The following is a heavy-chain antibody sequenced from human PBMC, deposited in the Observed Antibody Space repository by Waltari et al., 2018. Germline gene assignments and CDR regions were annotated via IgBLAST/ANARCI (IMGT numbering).Heavy chain of an antibody. V-gene: IGHV4-38-2*02. D-gene: IGHD5-12*01. CDR3: VRDREMATKILGVFDY. CDR2: IYHSGST. Sequence: QVQLQESGPGLVKPSETLSLTCAVSGYSISSGYYWGWIRQPPGKGLEWIGSIYHSGSTYYNPSLKSRVTISVDTSKNQFSLKLSSVTAADTAVYYCVRDREMATKILGVFDYWGQGTLVTVSS. CDR1: GYSISSGYY. J-gene: IGHJ4*02.